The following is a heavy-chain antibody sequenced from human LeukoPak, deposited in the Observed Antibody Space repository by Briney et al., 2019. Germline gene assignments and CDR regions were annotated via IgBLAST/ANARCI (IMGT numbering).Heavy chain of an antibody. CDR1: GFTSSSYG. CDR3: ARDKGTTVNEYYFDY. CDR2: IWYDGSNK. J-gene: IGHJ4*02. Sequence: GGSLRLSCAASGFTSSSYGMHWVRQAPGKGLEWVAVIWYDGSNKYYADSVKGRFTISRDNSKNTLYLQMNSLRAEDTAVYYCARDKGTTVNEYYFDYWGQGTLVTVSS. D-gene: IGHD4-11*01. V-gene: IGHV3-33*01.